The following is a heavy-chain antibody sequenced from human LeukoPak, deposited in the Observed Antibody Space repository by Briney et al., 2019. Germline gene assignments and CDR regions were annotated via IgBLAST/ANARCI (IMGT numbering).Heavy chain of an antibody. D-gene: IGHD7-27*01. Sequence: ASVKVSCKASGYAFTAYYIHWVRQAPGQGLAWMGWINPNTGGTNYAQKFQGRVTMTRDTSINTAYMDLSRLTSDDTALYYCARDHNSENWGSLGGWGQGTLVTVSS. CDR3: ARDHNSENWGSLGG. CDR1: GYAFTAYY. CDR2: INPNTGGT. V-gene: IGHV1-2*02. J-gene: IGHJ4*02.